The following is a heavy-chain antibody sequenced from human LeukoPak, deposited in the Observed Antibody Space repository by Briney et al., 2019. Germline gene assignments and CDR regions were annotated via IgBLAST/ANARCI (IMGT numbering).Heavy chain of an antibody. Sequence: SVKVSCKASGGTFSSYAISWVRQAPGQGLEWMGGIIPIFGTANYAQKFQGRVTITADESTTTAYMELSSLRSEDTAVYYCARGRGVVDTSLTPFDYWGQGTLVTVSS. V-gene: IGHV1-69*13. CDR2: IIPIFGTA. CDR3: ARGRGVVDTSLTPFDY. D-gene: IGHD5-18*01. J-gene: IGHJ4*02. CDR1: GGTFSSYA.